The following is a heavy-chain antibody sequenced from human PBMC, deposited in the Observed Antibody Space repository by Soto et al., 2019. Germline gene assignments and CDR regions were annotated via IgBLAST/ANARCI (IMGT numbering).Heavy chain of an antibody. Sequence: SETLSLTCTVSGGFIGSSSYYWGWIRQPPGKGLEWIGSIYYSGSTYYNPSLKSRVTISVDTSKNQFSLKLRSVTAADTAVYYCARHSYYYGSTYGCWLDPWGQGTLVTVSS. CDR1: GGFIGSSSYY. D-gene: IGHD3-10*01. J-gene: IGHJ5*02. V-gene: IGHV4-39*01. CDR2: IYYSGST. CDR3: ARHSYYYGSTYGCWLDP.